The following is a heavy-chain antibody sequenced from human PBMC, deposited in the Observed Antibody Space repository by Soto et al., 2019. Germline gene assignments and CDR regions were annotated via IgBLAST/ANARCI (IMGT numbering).Heavy chain of an antibody. CDR1: GGSFSGYY. Sequence: QVQLQQWGAGLLKPSETLSLTCAVYGGSFSGYYWSWIRQPPGKGLEWIGEINHSGSTNYNPSLKSRVTISVDTSKNQFSLKLSSVTAADTALYYCASIQGSGYYFYGMDVWGQGTTVTVSS. V-gene: IGHV4-34*01. J-gene: IGHJ6*02. CDR3: ASIQGSGYYFYGMDV. CDR2: INHSGST.